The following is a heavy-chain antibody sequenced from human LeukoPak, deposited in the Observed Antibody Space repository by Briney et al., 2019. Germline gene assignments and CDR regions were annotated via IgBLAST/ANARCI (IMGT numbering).Heavy chain of an antibody. J-gene: IGHJ4*02. Sequence: ASVKVSCKVSGYTLTELSMHWVRQAPGKGLEWMGWIDTNTGSPTYAQGFAGRSVFSLDTSVTTTYLQISSLRAEDTAVYYCTRGRDTTGYFVYWGQGTLVTVSS. CDR3: TRGRDTTGYFVY. V-gene: IGHV7-4-1*02. CDR1: GYTLTELS. D-gene: IGHD3-22*01. CDR2: IDTNTGSP.